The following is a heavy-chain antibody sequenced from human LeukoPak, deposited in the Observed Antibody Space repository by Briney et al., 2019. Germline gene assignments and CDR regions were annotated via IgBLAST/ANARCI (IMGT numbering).Heavy chain of an antibody. J-gene: IGHJ4*02. CDR2: ISGSGGST. CDR3: AKANVDTAMGLLDY. D-gene: IGHD5-18*01. V-gene: IGHV3-23*01. Sequence: GGSLRLSCAASGFTFSSYAMSWVRQAPGKGLEWVSAISGSGGSTYYADSVKGRFTISRDNSKNMLYLQMNSLRAEDTAIYYCAKANVDTAMGLLDYWGQGTLVTVSS. CDR1: GFTFSSYA.